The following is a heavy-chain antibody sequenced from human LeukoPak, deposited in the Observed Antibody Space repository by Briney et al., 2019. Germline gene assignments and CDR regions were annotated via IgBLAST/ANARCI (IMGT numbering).Heavy chain of an antibody. Sequence: SETLSLTCTVSGGSISSGSYYWSWIRQPAGKGLEWIGRIYTSGSTSYNPSLKSRVTISVDTSKNQFSLKLSSVTAADTAVYYCARLVARYYDILTGYSEQDYWGQGTLVTVSS. D-gene: IGHD3-9*01. V-gene: IGHV4-61*02. CDR3: ARLVARYYDILTGYSEQDY. CDR2: IYTSGST. J-gene: IGHJ4*02. CDR1: GGSISSGSYY.